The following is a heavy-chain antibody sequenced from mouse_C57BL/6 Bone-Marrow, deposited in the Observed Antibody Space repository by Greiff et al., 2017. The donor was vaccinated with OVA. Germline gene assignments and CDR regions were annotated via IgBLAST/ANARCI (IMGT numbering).Heavy chain of an antibody. D-gene: IGHD1-1*01. J-gene: IGHJ3*01. V-gene: IGHV1-82*01. CDR2: IYPGDGDT. CDR3: ARPLNYYCSSYSFSD. Sequence: VMLVESGPELVKPGASVKISCKASGYAFSSSWMNWVKQRPGKGLEWIGRIYPGDGDTNYNGKFKGKATLTADKSSSTAYMQLSSLTSEYSAVYFCARPLNYYCSSYSFSDWGQGALVTVSA. CDR1: GYAFSSSW.